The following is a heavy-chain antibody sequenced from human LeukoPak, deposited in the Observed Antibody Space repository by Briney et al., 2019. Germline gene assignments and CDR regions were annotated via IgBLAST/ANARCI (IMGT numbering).Heavy chain of an antibody. CDR2: IYYSGST. J-gene: IGHJ3*02. CDR3: ARESDSSGYYDAFDI. D-gene: IGHD3-22*01. V-gene: IGHV4-59*01. Sequence: PSETLSLTCTVSGGSISSYYWSWIRQPPGKGLEWIGYIYYSGSTNYNPSLKSRVTISVDTSKNQFSLKLSSVTAADTAVYYCARESDSSGYYDAFDIWGQRTMVTVSS. CDR1: GGSISSYY.